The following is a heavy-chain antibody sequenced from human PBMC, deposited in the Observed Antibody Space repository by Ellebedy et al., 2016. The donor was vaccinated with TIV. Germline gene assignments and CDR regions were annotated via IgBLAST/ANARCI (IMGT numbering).Heavy chain of an antibody. Sequence: LSLTCAASGFTFSSYAMSWVRQAPGKGLEWVSAISGSGGSTYYADSVKGRFTISRDNSKNTLYLQMNSLRAEDTAVYYCARDLGGYNEDYWGQGTLVTVSS. D-gene: IGHD5-24*01. J-gene: IGHJ4*02. CDR2: ISGSGGST. CDR1: GFTFSSYA. CDR3: ARDLGGYNEDY. V-gene: IGHV3-23*01.